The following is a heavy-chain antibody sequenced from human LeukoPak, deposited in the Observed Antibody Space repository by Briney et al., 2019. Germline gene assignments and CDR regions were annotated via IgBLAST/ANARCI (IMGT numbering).Heavy chain of an antibody. V-gene: IGHV1-2*02. Sequence: GASVRVSCKASGYTFTDYYMHWVRQAPGQGLEWMGWINPNSGGTNYAQTFQGRVTMTRDTSISTAYMELSRLTTDDTAVYYCARILRSSSAGFDPWGQGTLVTVSS. CDR1: GYTFTDYY. CDR3: ARILRSSSAGFDP. D-gene: IGHD6-6*01. CDR2: INPNSGGT. J-gene: IGHJ5*02.